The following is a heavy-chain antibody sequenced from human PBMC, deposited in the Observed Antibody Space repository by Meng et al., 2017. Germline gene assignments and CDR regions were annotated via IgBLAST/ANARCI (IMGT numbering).Heavy chain of an antibody. CDR1: VFTFSSYD. CDR2: IGYAGDT. V-gene: IGHV3-13*01. J-gene: IGHJ4*02. CDR3: VRGVVRGVIYPQFDY. D-gene: IGHD3-10*01. Sequence: ELRVEFGGGLVQPGGSLTLYFAVSVFTFSSYDMHWGDTATGKGLEWVSAIGYAGDTYYPGSGKGRFTIYRENAKNSLYLQMNSLRAGDTSVYYCVRGVVRGVIYPQFDYWGQGTLVTVSS.